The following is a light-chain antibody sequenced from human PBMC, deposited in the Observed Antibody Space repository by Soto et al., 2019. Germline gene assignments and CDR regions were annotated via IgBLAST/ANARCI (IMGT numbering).Light chain of an antibody. V-gene: IGKV2-28*01. CDR3: MHALQPPIT. Sequence: DIVMTQSPLSLPVTPGEPASISCRSSQSLLHSNGYNYLDWYLQKPGQSPQLLIYLGSNRASGVPDRFSGSGSGTDFTLKISRVEAEDVGVYYCMHALQPPITFGQGTRLEIK. CDR2: LGS. J-gene: IGKJ5*01. CDR1: QSLLHSNGYNY.